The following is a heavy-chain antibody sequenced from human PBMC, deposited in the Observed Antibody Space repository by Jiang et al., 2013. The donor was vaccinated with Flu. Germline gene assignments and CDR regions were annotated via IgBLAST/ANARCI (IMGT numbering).Heavy chain of an antibody. CDR2: IIPILSIT. CDR1: GDTSSNFV. D-gene: IGHD3-22*01. CDR3: ARQSHYYDHSAFEH. Sequence: GSSVRVSCEASGDTSSNFVVNWVRQAPGQGLEWMGRIIPILSITNYAQRFQGRITVTADRSTNTAYMDLSSLRSEDTAIYYCARQSHYYDHSAFEHWGRGT. V-gene: IGHV1-69*04. J-gene: IGHJ4*02.